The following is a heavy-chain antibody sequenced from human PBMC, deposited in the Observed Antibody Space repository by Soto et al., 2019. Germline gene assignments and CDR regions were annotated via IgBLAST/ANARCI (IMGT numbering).Heavy chain of an antibody. D-gene: IGHD1-1*01. CDR1: VDAITTTGFY. J-gene: IGHJ5*02. Sequence: SETLSLTCTASVDAITTTGFYWGWVRQPPGKGLEWIGSISYSGTTYYNPSLQSRVTISQDTSKNHFSLRLSSVTAADTAVYYCARLFSTRFDPWGQGTLVTVSS. V-gene: IGHV4-39*02. CDR3: ARLFSTRFDP. CDR2: ISYSGTT.